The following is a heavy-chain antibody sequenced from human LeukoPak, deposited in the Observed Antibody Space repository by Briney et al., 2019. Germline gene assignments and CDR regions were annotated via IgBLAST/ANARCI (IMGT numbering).Heavy chain of an antibody. V-gene: IGHV3-23*01. CDR2: ISGSGGST. CDR3: AKAAGWYYDSSGYLTSFYYYYYMDV. CDR1: GFTFSSYA. J-gene: IGHJ6*03. Sequence: GGSLRLSCAASGFTFSSYAMSWVRQAPGKGLEWVSAISGSGGSTYYADSVKGRFTISRDDSKNTLYLQMNSLRAEDTAVYYCAKAAGWYYDSSGYLTSFYYYYYMDVWGKGTTVTVSS. D-gene: IGHD3-22*01.